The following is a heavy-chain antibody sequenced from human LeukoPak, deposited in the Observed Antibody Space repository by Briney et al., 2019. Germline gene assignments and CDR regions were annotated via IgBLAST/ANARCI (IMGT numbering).Heavy chain of an antibody. CDR3: ARQERYYGSGSYTYFQH. Sequence: PSETLSLTCTVSGGSISSSSYYWGRIRQPPGKGLEWIGSIYYSGSTYYNPSLKSRVIISVDTSKNQFSLILSSVTAADTAVYYCARQERYYGSGSYTYFQHWGQGTLVTVSS. CDR2: IYYSGST. J-gene: IGHJ1*01. D-gene: IGHD3-10*01. CDR1: GGSISSSSYY. V-gene: IGHV4-39*01.